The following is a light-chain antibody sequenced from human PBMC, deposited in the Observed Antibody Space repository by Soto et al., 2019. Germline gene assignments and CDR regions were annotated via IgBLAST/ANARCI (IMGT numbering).Light chain of an antibody. CDR3: SSYTKTTTHVI. Sequence: QSALTQPASVSGSPGQSITISCTGTSGDIGPYEYVSWYQQHPGKAPKLMIYEVSNRPSGVSNRFSGSRSGNTASLTISGLQAEDEADYYCSSYTKTTTHVIFGGGTKVTVL. CDR2: EVS. V-gene: IGLV2-14*01. CDR1: SGDIGPYEY. J-gene: IGLJ2*01.